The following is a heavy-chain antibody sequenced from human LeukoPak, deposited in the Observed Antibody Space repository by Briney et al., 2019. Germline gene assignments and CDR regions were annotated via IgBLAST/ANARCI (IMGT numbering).Heavy chain of an antibody. J-gene: IGHJ2*01. V-gene: IGHV1-2*02. Sequence: ASVKVSCKASGYTFTGYYMHWVRQAPGQGLEWMGWVTPNSGGTNYAQRFQGRVTMTRDTSISTAYMELSRLRSDDTAVYYCARVYSSSWYLPANWYFDLWGRGTLVTVSS. CDR1: GYTFTGYY. CDR2: VTPNSGGT. CDR3: ARVYSSSWYLPANWYFDL. D-gene: IGHD6-13*01.